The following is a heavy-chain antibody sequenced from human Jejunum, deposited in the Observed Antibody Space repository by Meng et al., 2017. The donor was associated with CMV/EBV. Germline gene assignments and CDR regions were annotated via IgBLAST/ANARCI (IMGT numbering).Heavy chain of an antibody. Sequence: TVSSDSINSDYWNWIRQPPGKGLEWIGYVSDIGRTNYNASLRSRVTMSLDTSNKHFFLKLSSVTAADTAVYCCARGLRGYLLAFDPWGQGSLVTVSS. D-gene: IGHD3-10*01. J-gene: IGHJ5*02. CDR3: ARGLRGYLLAFDP. V-gene: IGHV4-59*13. CDR2: VSDIGRT. CDR1: SDSINSDY.